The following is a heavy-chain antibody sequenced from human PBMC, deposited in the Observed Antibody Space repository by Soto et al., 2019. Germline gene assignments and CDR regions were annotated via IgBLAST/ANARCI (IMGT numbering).Heavy chain of an antibody. J-gene: IGHJ3*02. V-gene: IGHV4-61*01. CDR3: ARDRIDAFDI. CDR1: GGSVSSGSYY. CDR2: IYYSGST. Sequence: QVQLQESGPGLVKPSETLSLTCTVSGGSVSSGSYYWSWIRQPPGKGLEWIGYIYYSGSTNYNTSLKSRVTISVDTSKNQFSLKLSSVTAADTAVYYCARDRIDAFDIWGQGTMVTVSS.